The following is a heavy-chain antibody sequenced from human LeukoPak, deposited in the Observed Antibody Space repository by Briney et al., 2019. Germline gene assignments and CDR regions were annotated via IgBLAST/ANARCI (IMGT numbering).Heavy chain of an antibody. CDR2: IDWDDDK. D-gene: IGHD1-20*01. CDR1: GFSLSTSGMR. J-gene: IGHJ4*02. CDR3: ARARITGTTNYFDH. V-gene: IGHV2-70*04. Sequence: SGPALVKPTQTLTLTCTFSGFSLSTSGMRVGWIRQPPGKALEWLARIDWDDDKFYSTSLKTRLTISKDTSKNQVVLTMTNMDPVDTATYYCARARITGTTNYFDHWGQGTLVTVSS.